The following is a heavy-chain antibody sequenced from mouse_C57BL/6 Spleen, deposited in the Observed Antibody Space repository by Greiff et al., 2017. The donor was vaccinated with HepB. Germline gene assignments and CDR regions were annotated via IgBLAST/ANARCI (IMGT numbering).Heavy chain of an antibody. CDR1: GYTFTSYW. CDR2: IDPSDSYT. CDR3: ARDGSAPTSFIY. J-gene: IGHJ2*01. Sequence: VQLQQPGAELVMPGASVKLSCKASGYTFTSYWMHWVKQRPGQGLEWIGEIDPSDSYTNYNQKFKGKSTLTVDKSSSTAYMQLSSLSSEDSAVYYCARDGSAPTSFIYWGQGTTLTVSS. D-gene: IGHD1-1*01. V-gene: IGHV1-69*01.